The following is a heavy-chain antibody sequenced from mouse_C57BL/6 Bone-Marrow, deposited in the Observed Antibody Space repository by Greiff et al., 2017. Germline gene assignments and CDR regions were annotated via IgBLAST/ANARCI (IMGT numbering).Heavy chain of an antibody. CDR2: IDPASGNT. Sequence: EVQVVESVAELVRPGASVKLSCTASGFNITNTYMHWVKQRPEQGLEWIVRIDPASGNTKYAPHIQGQATITDDTSSNTDYLQLSGLTSEDTASYYCASWGYGKSYWGQGTTLTVSS. J-gene: IGHJ2*01. CDR3: ASWGYGKSY. D-gene: IGHD2-1*01. V-gene: IGHV14-3*01. CDR1: GFNITNTY.